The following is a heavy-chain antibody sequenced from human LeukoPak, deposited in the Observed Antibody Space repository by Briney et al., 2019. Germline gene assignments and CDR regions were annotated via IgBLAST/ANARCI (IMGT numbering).Heavy chain of an antibody. CDR3: AKLGGSGSYRLYYFDH. Sequence: GGSLRLSCAASGFTFSTYAMTWVRQAQGKGLDWVSTINSSGGSTYYADSVKGRFTISRDNSQNTLYLQMNSLRAEDTAVYYCAKLGGSGSYRLYYFDHWGQGTLVTVSS. J-gene: IGHJ4*02. D-gene: IGHD3-10*01. CDR2: INSSGGST. V-gene: IGHV3-23*01. CDR1: GFTFSTYA.